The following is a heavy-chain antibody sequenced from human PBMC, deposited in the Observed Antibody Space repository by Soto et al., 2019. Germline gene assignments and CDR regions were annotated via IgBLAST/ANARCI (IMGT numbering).Heavy chain of an antibody. D-gene: IGHD3-16*01. Sequence: SETLSLTCTVSGGSISSGGYYWSWIRQHPGKGLECIGYIYYSGSTYYNPSLKSRVTISVDTSKNQFSLKLSSVTAADTAVYYCARAWGGYFDFWGQGTLVTVSS. CDR2: IYYSGST. J-gene: IGHJ4*02. CDR3: ARAWGGYFDF. V-gene: IGHV4-31*03. CDR1: GGSISSGGYY.